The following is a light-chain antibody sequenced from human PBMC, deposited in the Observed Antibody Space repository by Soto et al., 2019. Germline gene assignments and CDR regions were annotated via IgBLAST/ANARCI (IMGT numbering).Light chain of an antibody. CDR2: RSN. J-gene: IGLJ3*02. CDR1: SSNIGTNY. Sequence: QSVLTQPPSASGTPGQRVTISCSGSSSNIGTNYAHWYQQLPGTAPKVLIYRSNQRPSGVPDLFSGSKSGTSASLAISGLRSEDEADYYCAAWDDSLSGPVFGGGTKLTVL. CDR3: AAWDDSLSGPV. V-gene: IGLV1-47*01.